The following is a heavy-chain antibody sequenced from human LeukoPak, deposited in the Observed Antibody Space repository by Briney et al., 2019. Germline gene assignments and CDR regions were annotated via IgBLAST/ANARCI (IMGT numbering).Heavy chain of an antibody. CDR1: GFTFSSYA. CDR2: ISDDGNNK. J-gene: IGHJ3*02. CDR3: ARGQGLKGAFDI. V-gene: IGHV3-30-3*01. Sequence: PGGSLRLSCAASGFTFSSYAMHWVRQAPGKGLEWVAVISDDGNNKYYADSVKGRFTISRGNSKNTLYLQMNSLRVEETAVYYCARGQGLKGAFDIWGQGTMVTVSS.